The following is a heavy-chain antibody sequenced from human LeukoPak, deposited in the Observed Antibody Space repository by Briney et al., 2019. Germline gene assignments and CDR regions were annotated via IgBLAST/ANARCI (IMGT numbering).Heavy chain of an antibody. V-gene: IGHV3-48*04. D-gene: IGHD3-3*01. CDR2: ISSSSSTI. CDR3: ARSGPAAPPFDFWSGYYTPYYYYYMDV. J-gene: IGHJ6*03. Sequence: GGSLRLSCAASGFTFSSYSMNWVRQAPGKGLEWVSYISSSSSTIYYADSVKGRFTISRDNAKNSLYLQMNSLRAEDTAVYYCARSGPAAPPFDFWSGYYTPYYYYYMDVWGKGTTVTVSS. CDR1: GFTFSSYS.